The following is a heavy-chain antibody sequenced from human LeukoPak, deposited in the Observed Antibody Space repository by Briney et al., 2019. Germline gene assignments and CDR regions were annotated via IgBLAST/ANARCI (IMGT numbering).Heavy chain of an antibody. V-gene: IGHV3-21*01. CDR2: ISSSSSYI. J-gene: IGHJ4*02. D-gene: IGHD3-10*01. CDR3: AREPLVRGVSFDY. CDR1: GFTFSSYS. Sequence: GGSLRLSCAASGFTFSSYSMNWVRQAPGKGLEWVSSISSSSSYIYYADSVKGRFTISRNSAKNSLYLQMNSLRAEDTAVYYCAREPLVRGVSFDYWGQGTLVTVSS.